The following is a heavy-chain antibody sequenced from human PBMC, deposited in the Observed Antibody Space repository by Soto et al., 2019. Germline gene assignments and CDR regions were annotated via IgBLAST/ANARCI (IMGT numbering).Heavy chain of an antibody. V-gene: IGHV4-31*03. CDR2: IYYSGST. D-gene: IGHD3-10*01. CDR1: GGSISSGGYY. CDR3: ARALRRGGGYYYGMDV. Sequence: SETLSLTCTVSGGSISSGGYYWSGIRHHPGKGLEWIGYIYYSGSTYYNPSLKSRVTISVDTSKNQFSLKLSSVTAADTAVYYCARALRRGGGYYYGMDVWGQGTTVTVSS. J-gene: IGHJ6*02.